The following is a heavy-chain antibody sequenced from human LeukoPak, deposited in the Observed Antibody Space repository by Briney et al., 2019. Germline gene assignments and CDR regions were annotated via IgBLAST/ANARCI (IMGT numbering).Heavy chain of an antibody. J-gene: IGHJ4*02. V-gene: IGHV6-1*01. CDR2: TYYRSKWYN. D-gene: IGHD6-19*01. CDR1: GDSVSSSA. CDR3: ARDFGTTGWHTFDY. Sequence: SQTFSLTCVVSGDSVSSSAWNWIRQSPSRGLEWLGRTYYRSKWYNDYAESMEGRMTISQDTSKNQYSLHLNSVTPDDTAVYYCARDFGTTGWHTFDYWGQGTLVTVSS.